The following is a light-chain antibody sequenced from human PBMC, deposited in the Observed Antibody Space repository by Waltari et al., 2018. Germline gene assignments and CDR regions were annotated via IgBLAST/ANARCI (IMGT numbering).Light chain of an antibody. CDR1: QDITNY. J-gene: IGKJ3*01. Sequence: DIQLTQSPPSLSASVGDRVTITCRVSQDITNYLNWYQQNPGKAPKLLIHAASKLEIRVPSRFSGSQAGTQFTLTISSLQPEDIGTYYCQRYDNLPIFAFGPGTKVEI. V-gene: IGKV1-33*01. CDR3: QRYDNLPIFA. CDR2: AAS.